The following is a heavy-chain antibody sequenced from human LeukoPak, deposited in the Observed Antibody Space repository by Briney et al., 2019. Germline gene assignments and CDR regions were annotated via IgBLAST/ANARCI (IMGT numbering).Heavy chain of an antibody. CDR2: ISSSGSTI. CDR3: ARVAAAGKGFDH. CDR1: GFTFSSYE. V-gene: IGHV3-48*03. D-gene: IGHD6-13*01. J-gene: IGHJ4*02. Sequence: PGGSLRLSCAASGFTFSSYEMNWVRQAPGKGLEWVSYISSSGSTIYYADSVKGRFTISRDNAKNSLYLQMNSLRAGDTAVYYCARVAAAGKGFDHWGQGTLVTVSS.